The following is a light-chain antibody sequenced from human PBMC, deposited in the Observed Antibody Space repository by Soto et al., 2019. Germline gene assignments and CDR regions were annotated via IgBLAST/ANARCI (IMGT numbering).Light chain of an antibody. Sequence: QPVLTQPPSVSGAPGQRVTISCTGSSSNIGAHYDVHWYQQLPGTAPKLLIYGNTNRPSGVPDRFSGSKSVTSASLAITGLHAEDEADYYCQSYDSSLSGGIFGGGTKVTVL. V-gene: IGLV1-40*01. CDR2: GNT. J-gene: IGLJ2*01. CDR3: QSYDSSLSGGI. CDR1: SSNIGAHYD.